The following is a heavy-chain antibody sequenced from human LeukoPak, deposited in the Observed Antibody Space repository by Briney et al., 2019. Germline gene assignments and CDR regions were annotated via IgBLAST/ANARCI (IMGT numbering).Heavy chain of an antibody. J-gene: IGHJ4*02. Sequence: PGGSLRLSCAASGFTFSSYAMHWVRQAPGKGLEWVAVISYDGSTKYYAASVKGRFTISRDNSKNTLYLQMNSLRAEDTAVYYCARDGGGYCSGGSCYNWGQGTLVTVSS. CDR3: ARDGGGYCSGGSCYN. CDR2: ISYDGSTK. CDR1: GFTFSSYA. D-gene: IGHD2-15*01. V-gene: IGHV3-30*04.